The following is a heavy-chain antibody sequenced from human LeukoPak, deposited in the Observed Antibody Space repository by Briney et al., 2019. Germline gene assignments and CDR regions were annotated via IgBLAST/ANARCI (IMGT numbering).Heavy chain of an antibody. Sequence: GGSLRLSCVASGFTFQSHAMSWVRQAPGKGPEWVSAIRGGGGSAFYADSVKGRFTISRDNSKYTLFLQMNSLRAEDTAVYYCARDPNGDYIGAFDMWGPGTMVTVSS. V-gene: IGHV3-23*01. CDR1: GFTFQSHA. D-gene: IGHD4-17*01. J-gene: IGHJ3*02. CDR2: IRGGGGSA. CDR3: ARDPNGDYIGAFDM.